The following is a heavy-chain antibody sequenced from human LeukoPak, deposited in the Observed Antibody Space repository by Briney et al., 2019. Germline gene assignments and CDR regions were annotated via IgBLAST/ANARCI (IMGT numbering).Heavy chain of an antibody. CDR3: ACSSTNYYYYGMDV. CDR2: INHSGST. D-gene: IGHD2-2*01. V-gene: IGHV4-34*01. J-gene: IGHJ6*02. CDR1: GGSFSGYY. Sequence: PSETLSLTCAVYGGSFSGYYWSWLRQPPGKGLEWIGEINHSGSTNYNPSLKSRVTISVDTSKNQFSLKLSSVTAADTAVYYCACSSTNYYYYGMDVWGQGTTVTVSS.